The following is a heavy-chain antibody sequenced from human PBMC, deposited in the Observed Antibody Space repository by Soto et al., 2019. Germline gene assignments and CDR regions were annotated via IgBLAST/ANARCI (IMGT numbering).Heavy chain of an antibody. CDR3: ARERGGYSYGDY. D-gene: IGHD5-18*01. CDR2: FNTYNGNT. Sequence: QVQLVQSGAEVKKPGASVKVSCKASGYTFSSYGITRVRQAPGQRLEWMGWFNTYNGNTNYAQKLQGRVTMTTDTSTSTAYMELRSLRSDDTAVYYCARERGGYSYGDYWGQGALVTVSS. J-gene: IGHJ4*02. V-gene: IGHV1-18*01. CDR1: GYTFSSYG.